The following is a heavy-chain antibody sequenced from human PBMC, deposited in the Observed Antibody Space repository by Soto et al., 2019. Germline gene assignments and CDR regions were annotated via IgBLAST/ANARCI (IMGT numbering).Heavy chain of an antibody. CDR1: GFTFSSYS. CDR2: ISSSSSTI. D-gene: IGHD6-13*01. J-gene: IGHJ5*02. V-gene: IGHV3-48*01. CDR3: ARHPERIAEIGWFDP. Sequence: EVQLVESGGGLVQPGGSLRLSCAASGFTFSSYSMNWVRQAPGKGLEWVSYISSSSSTIYYADSVKGRFTISRDNAKNSLYLQMNSLRAEYTVVYYCARHPERIAEIGWFDPWGQGTLVTVSS.